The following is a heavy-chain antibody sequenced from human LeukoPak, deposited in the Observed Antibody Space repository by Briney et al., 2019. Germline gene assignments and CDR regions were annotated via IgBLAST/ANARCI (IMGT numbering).Heavy chain of an antibody. CDR3: ARAYHSSWYLNWFDP. J-gene: IGHJ5*02. D-gene: IGHD6-13*01. CDR1: GLNVKNNY. CDR2: IYSGGNT. Sequence: GGSLRLSCVTSGLNVKNNYMFWVRQSPVKGLEWVSIIYSGGNTFYADSVKGRFTISRDNSKNTLYLQMTSLKAEDTGVYYCARAYHSSWYLNWFDPWGQGTLVTVSS. V-gene: IGHV3-53*01.